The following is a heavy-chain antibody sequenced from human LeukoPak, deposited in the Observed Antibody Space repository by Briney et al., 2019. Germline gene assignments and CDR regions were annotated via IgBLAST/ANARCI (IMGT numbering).Heavy chain of an antibody. CDR3: ATFTPVAGNFDY. CDR1: GFTFSSYS. Sequence: GGSLRLSCAASGFTFSSYSMNWVRQAPGKGLEWVSSISSSSSYIYYADSVKGRFTISRDDAKNSLYLQMNSLRAEDTAIYYCATFTPVAGNFDYWGQGTLVTVSS. V-gene: IGHV3-21*01. CDR2: ISSSSSYI. D-gene: IGHD6-19*01. J-gene: IGHJ4*02.